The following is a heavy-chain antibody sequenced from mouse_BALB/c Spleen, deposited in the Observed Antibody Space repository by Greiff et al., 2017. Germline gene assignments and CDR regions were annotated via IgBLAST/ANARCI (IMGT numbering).Heavy chain of an antibody. J-gene: IGHJ3*01. CDR1: GYTFTSYW. D-gene: IGHD2-4*01. V-gene: IGHV1-7*01. CDR2: INPSTGYT. CDR3: ARRDDYAAWFAY. Sequence: QVQLQQSGAELAKPGASVKMSCKASGYTFTSYWMHWVKQRPGQGLEWIGYINPSTGYTEYNEKFKGKATLTADKSSSTAYMQLSSLTSENSAVYFCARRDDYAAWFAYWGQGTLVTVSA.